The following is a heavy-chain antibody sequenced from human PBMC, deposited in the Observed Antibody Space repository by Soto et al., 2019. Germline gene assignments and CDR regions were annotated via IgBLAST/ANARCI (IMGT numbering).Heavy chain of an antibody. Sequence: GGSLRLSCAASGFTFSSYWMLWVRQAPGKGLVWVSRTNPDGSATNYADSVKGRFTISRDNAKNTLYLQMNSLRAEDTAVFYCGRGGSDSPMAPGYWGQGTLVTVSS. CDR3: GRGGSDSPMAPGY. J-gene: IGHJ4*02. V-gene: IGHV3-74*01. D-gene: IGHD5-18*01. CDR2: TNPDGSAT. CDR1: GFTFSSYW.